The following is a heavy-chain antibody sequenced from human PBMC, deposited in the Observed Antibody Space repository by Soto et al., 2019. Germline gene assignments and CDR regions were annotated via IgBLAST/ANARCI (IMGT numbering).Heavy chain of an antibody. CDR3: ARDGDRCTSPRCSPWPDTHFDL. CDR2: ISPYNGNT. Sequence: QVQLVQSGDEVKKPGASVKVSCKASGYTFTNYGISWVRQAPGQGLEWMGWISPYNGNTKYPQKLQGRVTMTTDTSTRTSYMELRSLRSDDTAVYFCARDGDRCTSPRCSPWPDTHFDLWGRGTMVTVSS. J-gene: IGHJ2*01. CDR1: GYTFTNYG. D-gene: IGHD2-2*01. V-gene: IGHV1-18*01.